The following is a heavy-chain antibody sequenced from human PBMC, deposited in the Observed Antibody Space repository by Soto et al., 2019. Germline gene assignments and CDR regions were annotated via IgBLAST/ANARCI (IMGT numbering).Heavy chain of an antibody. CDR3: AKDIDSGYYYIYFDY. CDR2: ISNDGRSK. V-gene: IGHV3-30*18. CDR1: GFSFSTYG. J-gene: IGHJ4*02. D-gene: IGHD3-22*01. Sequence: QVQLVESGGGVVQPGRSLRLSCAASGFSFSTYGMHWVRQAPGKGLEWVAVISNDGRSKYYADSVKGRFTISRDNSKKTLYLQMNSLRAEDTAVYCCAKDIDSGYYYIYFDYWGQGTLVTVSS.